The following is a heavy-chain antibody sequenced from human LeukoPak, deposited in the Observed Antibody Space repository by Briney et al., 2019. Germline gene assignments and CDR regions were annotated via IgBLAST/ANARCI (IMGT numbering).Heavy chain of an antibody. V-gene: IGHV4-61*02. J-gene: IGHJ2*01. CDR3: ARERLGAYWYFDL. CDR1: GDSISSGTYY. Sequence: PSETLSLTCTVPGDSISSGTYYWSCIRQPAGKGLECIGRIFTTGSTNYNPSLKSRVSISIDTSKNQFSLKLSSVTAADTAVYYCARERLGAYWYFDLSGRGTLVTVSA. D-gene: IGHD1-26*01. CDR2: IFTTGST.